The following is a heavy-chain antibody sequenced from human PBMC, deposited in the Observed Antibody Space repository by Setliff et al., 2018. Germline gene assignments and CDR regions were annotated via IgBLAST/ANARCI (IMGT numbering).Heavy chain of an antibody. CDR3: ARGPPDFVVVPAAAKFDY. V-gene: IGHV1-18*01. CDR2: NSA. Sequence: ASVKVSFKTSGYTFTNYGINWVRQAPGQGLERMGWNSAYAQKFQGRVTMTTDTPTSTAYMELRSLRSDDTAVYYCARGPPDFVVVPAAAKFDYWGQGTLVTVSS. J-gene: IGHJ4*02. D-gene: IGHD2-2*01. CDR1: GYTFTNYG.